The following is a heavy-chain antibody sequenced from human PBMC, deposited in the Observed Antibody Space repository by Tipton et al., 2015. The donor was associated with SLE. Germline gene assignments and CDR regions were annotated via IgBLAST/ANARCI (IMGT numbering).Heavy chain of an antibody. V-gene: IGHV3-23*01. J-gene: IGHJ4*02. D-gene: IGHD5-12*01. CDR2: LTGSGAST. Sequence: GSLRLSCAASGFTFTSFAMTWVRLRPGKGLEWVSSLTGSGASTFYADSVKGRFTISRDNSKNTLHLQMTRLRPEDTAVYHCVKDQRSGVLANYFDSWGQGTLVTVSS. CDR3: VKDQRSGVLANYFDS. CDR1: GFTFTSFA.